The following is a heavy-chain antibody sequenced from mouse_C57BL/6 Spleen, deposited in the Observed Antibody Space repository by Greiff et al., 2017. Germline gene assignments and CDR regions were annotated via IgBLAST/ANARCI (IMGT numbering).Heavy chain of an antibody. Sequence: EVQVVESGEGLVKPGGSLKLSCAASGFTFSSYAMSWVRQTPEKRLEWVAYISSGGDYIYYADTVKGRFTISRDNARNTLYLQMSSLKSEDTAMYYCTRTYPLYAMDYWGQGTSVTVSS. CDR2: ISSGGDYI. D-gene: IGHD5-1*01. CDR1: GFTFSSYA. CDR3: TRTYPLYAMDY. V-gene: IGHV5-9-1*02. J-gene: IGHJ4*01.